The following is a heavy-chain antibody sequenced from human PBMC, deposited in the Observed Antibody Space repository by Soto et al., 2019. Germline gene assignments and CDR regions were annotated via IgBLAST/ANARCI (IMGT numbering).Heavy chain of an antibody. CDR2: INAGNGNT. D-gene: IGHD2-15*01. CDR3: AKDSGYFGVVAATDQGGMDV. CDR1: GYTFTSYV. J-gene: IGHJ6*02. V-gene: IGHV1-3*01. Sequence: ASVKVSCKASGYTFTSYVMHWVRQAPGQRLEWMGWINAGNGNTKYSQKFQGRVTITRDTYASTAYMELSSLRAEDTAVYYCAKDSGYFGVVAATDQGGMDVWGQGTTVTVSS.